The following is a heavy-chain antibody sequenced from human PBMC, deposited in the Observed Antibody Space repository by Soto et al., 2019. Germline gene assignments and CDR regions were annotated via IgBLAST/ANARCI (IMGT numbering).Heavy chain of an antibody. J-gene: IGHJ3*02. CDR3: ARVESPGNKKWLLTHGAFDI. D-gene: IGHD3-22*01. V-gene: IGHV3-33*01. Sequence: GGSLRLSCAASGFTFSSYGMHWVRQAPGKGLEWVAVIWYDGSNKYYADSVKGRFTISRDNSKNTLYLQMNSLRAEDTAVYYCARVESPGNKKWLLTHGAFDIWGQGTMVTVSS. CDR1: GFTFSSYG. CDR2: IWYDGSNK.